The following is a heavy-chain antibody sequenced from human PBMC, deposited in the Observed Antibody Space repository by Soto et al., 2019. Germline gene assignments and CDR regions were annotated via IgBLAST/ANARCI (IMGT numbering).Heavy chain of an antibody. CDR3: ARAGIAVAGTFLAFDY. Sequence: GGSLRLSCAASGFTFSSYTMHWVRQAPGKGLEWVALISYDGSNKYYADSVKGRFTISRDNSKNTLDLQMNSLRAEDTATYYCARAGIAVAGTFLAFDYWGQGTLVTVSS. J-gene: IGHJ4*02. CDR1: GFTFSSYT. V-gene: IGHV3-30-3*01. D-gene: IGHD6-19*01. CDR2: ISYDGSNK.